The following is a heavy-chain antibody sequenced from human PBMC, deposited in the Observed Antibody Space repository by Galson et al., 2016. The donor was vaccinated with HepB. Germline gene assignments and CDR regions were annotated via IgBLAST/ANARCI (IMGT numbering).Heavy chain of an antibody. J-gene: IGHJ4*02. D-gene: IGHD6-13*01. CDR2: ISGGGGST. V-gene: IGHV3-23*01. Sequence: SLRLSCAASGFTFSSYAMSWVRQAPGKGLEWVSAISGGGGSTYYADSVKGRFTISRDNSKNTLFLQMSSLRAEDTAIYYCAKEAAIAAAGVGSDFDYWGQGTLVTVSS. CDR1: GFTFSSYA. CDR3: AKEAAIAAAGVGSDFDY.